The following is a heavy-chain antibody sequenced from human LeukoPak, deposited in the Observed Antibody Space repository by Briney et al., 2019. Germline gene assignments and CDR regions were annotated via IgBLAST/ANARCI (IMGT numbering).Heavy chain of an antibody. V-gene: IGHV3-11*01. CDR1: GFSFSKSS. CDR3: ARLVEMADYYFDY. Sequence: TGGSLRLSCAASGFSFSKSSMLWFRQAPGKGLEWVSYISSSGSTIYYADSVKGRFTISRDNAKNSLYLQMNSLRAEDTAVYYCARLVEMADYYFDYWGQGTLVTVSS. D-gene: IGHD5-24*01. CDR2: ISSSGSTI. J-gene: IGHJ4*02.